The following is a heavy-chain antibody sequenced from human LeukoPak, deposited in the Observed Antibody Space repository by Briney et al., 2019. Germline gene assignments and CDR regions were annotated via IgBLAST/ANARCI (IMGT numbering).Heavy chain of an antibody. CDR3: ARQGGSGYWTDY. D-gene: IGHD3-3*01. CDR1: GGTFSSYA. J-gene: IGHJ4*02. CDR2: IIPILGIA. V-gene: IGHV1-69*04. Sequence: SVKVSCKASGGTFSSYAISWVRQAPGQGLEWMGRIIPILGIANYAQKFQGRVTITADKSTSTAYMELSSLRSEDTAVYYCARQGGSGYWTDYWGQGTLVTVSS.